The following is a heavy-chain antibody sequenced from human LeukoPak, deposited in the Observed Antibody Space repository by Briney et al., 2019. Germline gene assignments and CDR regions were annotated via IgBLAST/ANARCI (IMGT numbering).Heavy chain of an antibody. V-gene: IGHV4-39*01. Sequence: PSETLSLTCSVSRDYIRHIDYYWGWIRQPPGKGLEWIGVVYYSGSTYYSSSFKSRVTISVDTSKNQFSLKLSPVTAADTAIYYCARRGYYGWGSVYWGQGTLVTVSS. CDR3: ARRGYYGWGSVY. J-gene: IGHJ4*02. CDR2: VYYSGST. D-gene: IGHD3-10*01. CDR1: RDYIRHIDYY.